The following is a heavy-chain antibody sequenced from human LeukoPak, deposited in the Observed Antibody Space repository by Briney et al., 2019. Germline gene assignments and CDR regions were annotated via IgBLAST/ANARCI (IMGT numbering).Heavy chain of an antibody. CDR2: IYTSGST. CDR3: ASFRSWYGGFDY. V-gene: IGHV4-61*02. D-gene: IGHD6-13*01. Sequence: PSETLSLTCTVSGGSISSGSYYWSWIRQPAGKGLEWIGRIYTSGSTNYNPSLKSRVTISVDTSKNQFSLKLSSVTAADTAVYYCASFRSWYGGFDYWGQGTLVTVSS. CDR1: GGSISSGSYY. J-gene: IGHJ4*02.